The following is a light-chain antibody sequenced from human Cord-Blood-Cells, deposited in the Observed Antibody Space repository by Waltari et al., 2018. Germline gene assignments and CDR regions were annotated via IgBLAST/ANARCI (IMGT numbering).Light chain of an antibody. CDR1: QSVSSN. Sequence: EIVMTQSPATLSVSPGERATLSCRASQSVSSNLAWYQQKPGQAPRLLIYGAXXXATGIPAXXXGSGSGXXFXLTISXLXSEDCAVYYCQQYNNWPRTFGQGTKVEIK. CDR2: GAX. CDR3: QQYNNWPRT. J-gene: IGKJ1*01. V-gene: IGKV3-15*01.